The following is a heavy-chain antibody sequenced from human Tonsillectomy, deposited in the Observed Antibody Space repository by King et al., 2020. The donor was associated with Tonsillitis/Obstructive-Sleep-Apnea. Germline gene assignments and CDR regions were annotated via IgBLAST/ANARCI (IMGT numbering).Heavy chain of an antibody. CDR1: GYTFKAYS. V-gene: IGHV1-3*01. Sequence: QLVQSGAEMKRPGASVKVSCKTSGYTFKAYSLHWVRQAPGQGLEWMGWINPGNGNTQFSQPFQGRVALSRDASASTVYMELRGLRSEDTAMYYCARDPFTKSSGVYNDVVSYMDVGGKGTAVTVSS. CDR3: ARDPFTKSSGVYNDVVSYMDV. D-gene: IGHD6-19*01. J-gene: IGHJ6*03. CDR2: INPGNGNT.